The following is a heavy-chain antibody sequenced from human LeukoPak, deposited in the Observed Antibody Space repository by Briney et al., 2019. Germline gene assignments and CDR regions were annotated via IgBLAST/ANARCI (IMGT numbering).Heavy chain of an antibody. CDR2: IIPIFGSA. J-gene: IGHJ4*02. Sequence: GASVKVSCKASGGTFSSYAISWVRQAPGQGLEWMGGIIPIFGSANYAQKFQGRVTITADESTSTAYMELSSLRSEDTAVYYCARDLNSGYAYFDYWGQGTLVTVSS. D-gene: IGHD5-12*01. CDR3: ARDLNSGYAYFDY. V-gene: IGHV1-69*01. CDR1: GGTFSSYA.